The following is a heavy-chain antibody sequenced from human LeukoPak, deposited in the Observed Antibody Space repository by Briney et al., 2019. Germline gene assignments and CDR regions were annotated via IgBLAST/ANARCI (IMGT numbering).Heavy chain of an antibody. CDR3: ASLEGDKGDYGDFYYYYYMDV. CDR2: IYHSGST. CDR1: GGSISSSNW. V-gene: IGHV4-4*02. Sequence: PSETLSLTCAVSGGSISSSNWWSWVRQPPGKGLEWIGEIYHSGSTNYNPSLKSRVTISVDKSKNQFSLKLSSVTAADTAVYYCASLEGDKGDYGDFYYYYYMDVWGKGTTVTISS. D-gene: IGHD4-17*01. J-gene: IGHJ6*03.